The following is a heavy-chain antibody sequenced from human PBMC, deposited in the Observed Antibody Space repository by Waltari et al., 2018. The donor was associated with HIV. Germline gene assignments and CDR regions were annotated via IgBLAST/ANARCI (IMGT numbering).Heavy chain of an antibody. J-gene: IGHJ4*02. CDR3: ARGRRPYHNLFTGYTFYFDS. CDR1: GGSFNGFF. D-gene: IGHD3-9*01. CDR2: ISHTGAT. Sequence: VQLQQWGGGLFNSSRTLSLPCAVYGGSFNGFFWTWLRQPPGRGLEWIGVISHTGATAHNPSLGGRVTVSLDTAKNQFFVTLRSLTVADTATYFCARGRRPYHNLFTGYTFYFDSWGRGS. V-gene: IGHV4-34*02.